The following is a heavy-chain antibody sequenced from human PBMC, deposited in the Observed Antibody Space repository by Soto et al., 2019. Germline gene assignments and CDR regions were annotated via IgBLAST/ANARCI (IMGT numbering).Heavy chain of an antibody. Sequence: QVPLQQWGAGLLKPSETLSLTCAVYGGSFSGYYWTWIRQPPGTGLEWIGEINHSGSTNYNPSLKSRVTISVDTSKNQFSLKLTSVTAADTAVYYSARDKITGLFDYWGQGTLVTVSS. V-gene: IGHV4-34*01. CDR1: GGSFSGYY. CDR3: ARDKITGLFDY. J-gene: IGHJ4*02. CDR2: INHSGST. D-gene: IGHD2-8*02.